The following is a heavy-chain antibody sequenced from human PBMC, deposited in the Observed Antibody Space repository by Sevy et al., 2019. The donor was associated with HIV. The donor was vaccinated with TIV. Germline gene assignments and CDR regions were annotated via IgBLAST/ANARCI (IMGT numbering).Heavy chain of an antibody. Sequence: SETLSLTCDVSGDSISSGLYWEWIRQSPGKGLEWIGSVYRSGNTYDNASFKSRTTKSVETSKNQFSLKLKSVTAAETGVYYCAKDFRSFYNYFDYWGQGILVTVSS. J-gene: IGHJ4*02. CDR1: GDSISSGLY. D-gene: IGHD6-13*01. CDR2: VYRSGNT. CDR3: AKDFRSFYNYFDY. V-gene: IGHV4-38-2*02.